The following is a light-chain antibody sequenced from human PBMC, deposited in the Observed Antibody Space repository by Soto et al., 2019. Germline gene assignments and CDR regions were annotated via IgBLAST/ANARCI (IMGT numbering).Light chain of an antibody. J-gene: IGKJ4*01. Sequence: DFHLTQSPSFLSASVGDRVTITCRASQGISSYLAWYQQKPGKAPNLLIYSASRLKSGVPSRFSGSGSGTEFTLTISRLQPEDFATYYCQQHKFYFGGGTKVEIK. CDR3: QQHKFY. V-gene: IGKV1-9*01. CDR2: SAS. CDR1: QGISSY.